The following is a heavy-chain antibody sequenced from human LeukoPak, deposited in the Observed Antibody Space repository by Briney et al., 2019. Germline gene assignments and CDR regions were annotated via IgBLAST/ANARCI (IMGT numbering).Heavy chain of an antibody. CDR1: GFTFSSYG. J-gene: IGHJ6*02. CDR3: AKGAVVPNPYYYGMDV. Sequence: GRSLRLSCAASGFTFSSYGMHWVRQAPGKGLEWVAVISYDGSNKYYEDSVKGRFTISRDNSKNTLYLQMNSLRAEDTAVYYCAKGAVVPNPYYYGMDVWGQGTTVTVSS. D-gene: IGHD2-2*01. CDR2: ISYDGSNK. V-gene: IGHV3-30*18.